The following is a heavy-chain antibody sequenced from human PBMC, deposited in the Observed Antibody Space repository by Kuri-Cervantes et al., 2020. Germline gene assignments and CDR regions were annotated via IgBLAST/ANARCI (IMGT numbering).Heavy chain of an antibody. CDR1: GGSISSYY. D-gene: IGHD1-14*01. Sequence: SETLSLTCTASGGSISSYYWSWIRQPPGKGLEWIGYIYYSGSTNYNPSLKSRVTISVDTSKNQFSLQLNSVTPEDTAVYYCARDRSGGGFYYYMDVWGKGTTVTVSS. CDR3: ARDRSGGGFYYYMDV. CDR2: IYYSGST. V-gene: IGHV4-59*12. J-gene: IGHJ6*03.